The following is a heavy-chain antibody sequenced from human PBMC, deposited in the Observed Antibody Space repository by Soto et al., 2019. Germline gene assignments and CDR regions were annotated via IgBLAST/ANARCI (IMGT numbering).Heavy chain of an antibody. CDR1: GGSVSIGDYY. CDR3: ARIPVDTYMINWFDP. V-gene: IGHV4-61*08. J-gene: IGHJ5*02. CDR2: IYYSGST. D-gene: IGHD5-18*01. Sequence: PSETLSLTCTVSGGSVSIGDYYWSWIRQPPGKGLEWIGDIYYSGSTNYNPSLKSRVSISLDTSKNQFSLGLTSVTAADTAVYYCARIPVDTYMINWFDPWGQGTPVTVSS.